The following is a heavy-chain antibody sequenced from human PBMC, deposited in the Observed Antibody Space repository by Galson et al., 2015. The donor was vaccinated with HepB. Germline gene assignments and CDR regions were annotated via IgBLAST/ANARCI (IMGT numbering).Heavy chain of an antibody. Sequence: SVKVSCKASGYTFTSYYMHWVRQAPGQGLEWMGIINPSGGSTSYAQKFQGRVTMTRDTSTSTVYMELSSLRSEDTAVYYCASSGHSSGYYSEVVGYYYMDVWGKGTTVTVSS. CDR3: ASSGHSSGYYSEVVGYYYMDV. J-gene: IGHJ6*03. CDR1: GYTFTSYY. V-gene: IGHV1-46*01. CDR2: INPSGGST. D-gene: IGHD3-22*01.